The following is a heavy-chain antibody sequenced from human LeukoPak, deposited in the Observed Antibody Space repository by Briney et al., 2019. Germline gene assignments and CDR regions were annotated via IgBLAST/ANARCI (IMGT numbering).Heavy chain of an antibody. Sequence: PGGSLRLSCAASGFTFSDYYMSWIRQAPGKGLEWVANIKHDGSEKYYVDSVKGRFTISGDNAKNSLYLQMNSLRGEDTAVYYCARDRDYYNYFEYWGQGTLVTVSS. D-gene: IGHD3-10*01. J-gene: IGHJ4*02. CDR1: GFTFSDYY. CDR2: IKHDGSEK. CDR3: ARDRDYYNYFEY. V-gene: IGHV3-7*04.